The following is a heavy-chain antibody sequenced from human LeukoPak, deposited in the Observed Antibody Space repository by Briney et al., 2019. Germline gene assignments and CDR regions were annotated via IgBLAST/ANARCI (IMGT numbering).Heavy chain of an antibody. Sequence: PSETLSLTCTVSGGSISSSSYYWGWIRQPPGKGLEWIGSIYYSGSTNYNPSLKSRVTISVDTSKNQLSLKLSSVTAADTAVYYCARVYGAGYDFRGAFDIWGQGTMVTVSS. CDR3: ARVYGAGYDFRGAFDI. V-gene: IGHV4-39*07. CDR1: GGSISSSSYY. D-gene: IGHD3-3*01. J-gene: IGHJ3*02. CDR2: IYYSGST.